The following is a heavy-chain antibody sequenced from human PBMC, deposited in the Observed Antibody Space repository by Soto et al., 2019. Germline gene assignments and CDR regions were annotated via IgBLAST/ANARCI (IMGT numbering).Heavy chain of an antibody. CDR1: GFTFSSYG. CDR2: ISYDGSNK. CDR3: AKDFGITFDAFDI. V-gene: IGHV3-30*18. Sequence: LSLSCAASGFTFSSYGMHWVRQAPGKGLEWVAVISYDGSNKYYADSVKGRFTISRDNSKNTLYLQMNSLRAEDTAVYYCAKDFGITFDAFDIWGQGTMVTVSS. J-gene: IGHJ3*02. D-gene: IGHD3-10*01.